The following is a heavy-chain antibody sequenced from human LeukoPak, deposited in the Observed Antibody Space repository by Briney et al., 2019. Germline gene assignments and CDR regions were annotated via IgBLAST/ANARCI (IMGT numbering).Heavy chain of an antibody. V-gene: IGHV4-39*01. Sequence: SETLSLTCTVSGGSISSSSYYWGWIRQPPGKGLEWIGSIYHSGSTYYNPSLKSRVTISVDTSKNQFSLKLSSVTAADTAVYYCARRGYYDSRGYFDYWGQGTLVTVSS. D-gene: IGHD3-22*01. CDR3: ARRGYYDSRGYFDY. CDR1: GGSISSSSYY. CDR2: IYHSGST. J-gene: IGHJ4*02.